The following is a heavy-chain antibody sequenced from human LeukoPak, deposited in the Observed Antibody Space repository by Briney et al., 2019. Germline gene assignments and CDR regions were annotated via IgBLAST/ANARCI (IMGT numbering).Heavy chain of an antibody. V-gene: IGHV3-30*02. J-gene: IGHJ4*02. CDR1: GFTFSSYG. D-gene: IGHD3-22*01. Sequence: PGGSLRLSCAASGFTFSSYGMHWVRQAPGKGLEWVAFIRYDGSNKYYADSVKGRFTISRDNSKNTLYLQMNSLRAEDTAVYYCTTEGIWLFDYWGQGTLVTVSS. CDR2: IRYDGSNK. CDR3: TTEGIWLFDY.